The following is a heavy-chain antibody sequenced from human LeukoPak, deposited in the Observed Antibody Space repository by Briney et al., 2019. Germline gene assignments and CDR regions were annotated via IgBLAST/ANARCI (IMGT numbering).Heavy chain of an antibody. CDR3: AREYDYGDYCYYGMDV. CDR1: GFTFSSYA. J-gene: IGHJ6*02. Sequence: GGSLRLSCAASGFTFSSYAMHWVRQAPGKGLEWVAVISYDGSNKYYADSVKGRFTISRDNSKNTLYLQMNSLRAEDTAVYYCAREYDYGDYCYYGMDVWGQGTTVTVSS. D-gene: IGHD4-17*01. V-gene: IGHV3-30-3*01. CDR2: ISYDGSNK.